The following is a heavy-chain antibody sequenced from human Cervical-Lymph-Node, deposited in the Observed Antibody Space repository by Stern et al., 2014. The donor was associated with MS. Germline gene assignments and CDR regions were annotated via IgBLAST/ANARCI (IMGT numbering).Heavy chain of an antibody. CDR3: ARGPYCSSTSCYTNGYYFYGMDV. CDR2: ISGYNGNT. Sequence: QVQLGQSGPEVKKPGASVKVSCKSSGYTFSSFGISWVRRAPGQGLEWMGWISGYNGNTKYSQKFQGRVTLTTDTSTSTAHMDLTSLRSDDTAMYYCARGPYCSSTSCYTNGYYFYGMDVWGQGTTVTVS. V-gene: IGHV1-18*01. CDR1: GYTFSSFG. D-gene: IGHD2-2*02. J-gene: IGHJ6*02.